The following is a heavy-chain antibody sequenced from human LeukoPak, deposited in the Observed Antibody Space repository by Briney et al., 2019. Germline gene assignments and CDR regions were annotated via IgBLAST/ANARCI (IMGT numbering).Heavy chain of an antibody. CDR1: GGSFSSYA. CDR3: ARASHGDSHLYY. D-gene: IGHD4-17*01. V-gene: IGHV1-69*05. J-gene: IGHJ4*02. Sequence: SVKVSCKASGGSFSSYAISWVRQAPRPGHGWMGRIIPIFGTANYAQKFQGRVTITTDESTSTAYMELSSLRSGDTAVYYCARASHGDSHLYYWGQGTLVTVSS. CDR2: IIPIFGTA.